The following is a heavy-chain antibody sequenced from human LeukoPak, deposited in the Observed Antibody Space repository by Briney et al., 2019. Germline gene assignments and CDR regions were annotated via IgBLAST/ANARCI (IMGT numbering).Heavy chain of an antibody. D-gene: IGHD2-15*01. CDR3: ARDSCSGGSCSRRFDY. J-gene: IGHJ4*02. V-gene: IGHV3-21*01. Sequence: GGSLRLSCAASGFTFSSYREKGVRQATGEGGEWVSSISSSSSYIYYADSVKGRFTISRDNAKNSLYLQMNSLRAEDTAVYYCARDSCSGGSCSRRFDYWGQGTLVTVSS. CDR1: GFTFSSYR. CDR2: ISSSSSYI.